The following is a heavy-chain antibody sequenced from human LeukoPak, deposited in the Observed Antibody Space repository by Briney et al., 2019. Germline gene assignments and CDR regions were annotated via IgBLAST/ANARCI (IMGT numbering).Heavy chain of an antibody. V-gene: IGHV3-33*06. CDR3: GKELTVYKRGYYFDY. D-gene: IGHD1-14*01. CDR2: IWYDGSKK. Sequence: GGSLRLSCAGSQFTFSSYGMHWVRQAPGKGLEWVAVIWYDGSKKYYADSVKGLFTISRDNSKNTLYLQMDSMRAEDTAVYYCGKELTVYKRGYYFDYWGQGTLVTVSS. J-gene: IGHJ4*02. CDR1: QFTFSSYG.